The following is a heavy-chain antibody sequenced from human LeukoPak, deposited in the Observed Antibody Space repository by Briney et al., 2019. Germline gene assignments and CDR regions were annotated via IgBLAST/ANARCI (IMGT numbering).Heavy chain of an antibody. D-gene: IGHD5-18*01. CDR3: ARDSSKSMRYSYDYYYYGMDV. J-gene: IGHJ6*02. CDR1: GGTFSSYA. Sequence: GASVKVSCKASGGTFSSYAISWVRQAPGQGLEWMGGIIPIFGTANYAQKFQGRVTITADESTSTAYMELSSLRSEDTAVYYCARDSSKSMRYSYDYYYYGMDVWGQGTTVTVSS. V-gene: IGHV1-69*13. CDR2: IIPIFGTA.